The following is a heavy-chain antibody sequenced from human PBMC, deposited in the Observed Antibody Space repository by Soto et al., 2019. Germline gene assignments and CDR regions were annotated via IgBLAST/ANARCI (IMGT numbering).Heavy chain of an antibody. CDR3: ARGGGASYPDF. D-gene: IGHD3-10*01. V-gene: IGHV4-34*01. CDR1: GGSFSDFY. J-gene: IGHJ4*02. CDR2: INHSGNT. Sequence: SETLSLTCAVYGGSFSDFYLSWIRQPPGKGLEWIGEINHSGNTNYNPSLKSQVTMSVDTSKNQFSLKLSSVTAADTAVYFCARGGGASYPDFWGQGTLVTVSS.